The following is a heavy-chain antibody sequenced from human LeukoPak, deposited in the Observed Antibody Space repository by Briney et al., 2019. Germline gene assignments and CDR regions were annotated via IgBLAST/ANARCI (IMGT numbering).Heavy chain of an antibody. Sequence: SETLSLTCTVSGGSISSYYWSWIRQPAGKGLEWIGRIYTSGGTNYNPSLKSRVTMSVDTSKNQFSLKLSSVTAADTAVYYCAREVGHGSGTLPNHYYYYYGMDVWGQGTTVTVSS. D-gene: IGHD3-10*01. CDR1: GGSISSYY. CDR2: IYTSGGT. CDR3: AREVGHGSGTLPNHYYYYYGMDV. J-gene: IGHJ6*02. V-gene: IGHV4-4*07.